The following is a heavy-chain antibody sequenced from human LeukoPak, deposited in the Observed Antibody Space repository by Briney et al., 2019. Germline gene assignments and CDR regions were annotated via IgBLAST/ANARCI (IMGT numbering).Heavy chain of an antibody. CDR3: ARARSQRITIFGVVIIGGYYFDY. CDR1: GYTFTSYD. CDR2: MNPNSGNT. Sequence: ASVKVSCKASGYTFTSYDINWVRQATGQGLEWMGWMNPNSGNTSYAQKFQGRVTMTRNTSISTAYMELSSLRSEDTAVYYCARARSQRITIFGVVIIGGYYFDYWGQGTLVTVSS. V-gene: IGHV1-8*01. D-gene: IGHD3-3*01. J-gene: IGHJ4*02.